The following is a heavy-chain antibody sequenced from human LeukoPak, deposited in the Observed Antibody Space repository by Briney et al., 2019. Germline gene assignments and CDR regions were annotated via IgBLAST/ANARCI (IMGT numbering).Heavy chain of an antibody. CDR1: GFTFSSYG. D-gene: IGHD3-22*01. Sequence: PGGSLRLSCAASGFTFSSYGMSWVRQAPGKGLEWVSAISGSGGSTYYADSVKGRFTISRDNSKNTLYLQMNSLRAEDTAVYYCAKPPLITMIVVVTPFDYWGQGTLVTVSS. V-gene: IGHV3-23*01. CDR3: AKPPLITMIVVVTPFDY. J-gene: IGHJ4*02. CDR2: ISGSGGST.